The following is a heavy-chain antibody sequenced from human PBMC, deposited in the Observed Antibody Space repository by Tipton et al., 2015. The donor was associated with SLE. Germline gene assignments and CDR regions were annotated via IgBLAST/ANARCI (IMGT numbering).Heavy chain of an antibody. J-gene: IGHJ4*02. V-gene: IGHV3-72*01. CDR3: ARDGGYSSPLDH. CDR2: IKNRANGYAT. D-gene: IGHD6-13*01. Sequence: PVQPLEWVGRIKNRANGYATEYAASVKGRFTISRDDSKSSVYLQMNNLNTEDTAMYCCARDGGYSSPLDHWGRGTLVTVSS.